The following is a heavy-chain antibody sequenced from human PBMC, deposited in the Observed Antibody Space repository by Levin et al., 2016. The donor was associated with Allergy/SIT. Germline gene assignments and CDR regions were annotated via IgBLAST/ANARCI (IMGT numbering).Heavy chain of an antibody. Sequence: WVRQAPGQGLEWMGWINPNSGGTNYAQKFQGRATMTRDTSISTAYMELSRLRSDDTAVYYCARDYGELLRRDYYGMDVWGQGTTVTVSS. D-gene: IGHD1-26*01. CDR2: INPNSGGT. J-gene: IGHJ6*02. V-gene: IGHV1-2*02. CDR3: ARDYGELLRRDYYGMDV.